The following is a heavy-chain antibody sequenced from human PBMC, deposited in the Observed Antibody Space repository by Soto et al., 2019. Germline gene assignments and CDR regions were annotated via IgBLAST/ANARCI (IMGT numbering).Heavy chain of an antibody. CDR3: VRKGYETGWHYDQ. Sequence: GGSLRLSCAASGFNFKSYDMFWVRQAPGKGPEWVSFVSTSGGRTEYADFVRGRFTISRDNAENTLSLQMNSLAVDDTAVYYCVRKGYETGWHYDQWGQGTLVTVSS. J-gene: IGHJ4*02. V-gene: IGHV3-23*01. CDR1: GFNFKSYD. CDR2: VSTSGGRT. D-gene: IGHD3-22*01.